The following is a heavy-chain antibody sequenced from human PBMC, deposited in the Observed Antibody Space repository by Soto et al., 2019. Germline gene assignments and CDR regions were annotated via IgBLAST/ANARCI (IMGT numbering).Heavy chain of an antibody. J-gene: IGHJ6*02. Sequence: GGSLRLSCAASGFSFSSYGMYWVRQAPGKGLEWLANIRYDGSKEYYADFVKGRFTISRDNSKNTLYLQMNSLRAEDTAVYYCATCSAGRCYGALGRTLDYYGMDVWGQGTTVTVYS. V-gene: IGHV3-30*02. CDR2: IRYDGSKE. D-gene: IGHD2-15*01. CDR1: GFSFSSYG. CDR3: ATCSAGRCYGALGRTLDYYGMDV.